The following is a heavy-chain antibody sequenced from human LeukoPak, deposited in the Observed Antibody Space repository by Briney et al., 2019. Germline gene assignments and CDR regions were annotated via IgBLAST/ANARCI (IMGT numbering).Heavy chain of an antibody. CDR1: GFTFSSYA. CDR2: ISGSGGST. Sequence: GGSLRLSCAASGFTFSSYAMSWVRQAPGKGLEWVSAISGSGGSTYYADSVKGRFTISRDNSKNTLYLQMSSLRAEDTAVYYCANEGGRDSSGWYYLPPEYFQHWGQGTLVTVSS. D-gene: IGHD6-19*01. J-gene: IGHJ1*01. V-gene: IGHV3-23*01. CDR3: ANEGGRDSSGWYYLPPEYFQH.